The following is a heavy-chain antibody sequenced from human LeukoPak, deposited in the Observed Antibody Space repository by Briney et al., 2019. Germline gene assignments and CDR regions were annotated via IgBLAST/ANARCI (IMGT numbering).Heavy chain of an antibody. J-gene: IGHJ4*02. D-gene: IGHD2/OR15-2a*01. CDR1: FGSISSYY. Sequence: SETLSLTCTVPFGSISSYYWNWIRQSPEKGLEWIGHVHYSGSTYYNPSLKSRITMSVDTSKSQFSLRLSSVTAADTAVYYCARWGGSILWSFDFWGQGTLVTVSS. CDR2: VHYSGST. CDR3: ARWGGSILWSFDF. V-gene: IGHV4-59*01.